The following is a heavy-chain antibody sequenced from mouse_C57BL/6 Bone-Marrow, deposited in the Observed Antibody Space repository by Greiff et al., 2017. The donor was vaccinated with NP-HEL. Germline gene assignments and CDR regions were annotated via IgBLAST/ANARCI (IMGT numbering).Heavy chain of an antibody. CDR2: IFPGSGST. CDR3: ARSLNWIYWYFDV. CDR1: GYTFTDYY. D-gene: IGHD4-1*01. J-gene: IGHJ1*03. Sequence: VQLQQSGPELVKPGASVKISCKASGYTFTDYYINWVKQRPGQGLEWIGWIFPGSGSTYYNEKFKGKATLTVDKSSSTAYMLLSSLTSEDSAVYFCARSLNWIYWYFDVWGTGTTVTVSS. V-gene: IGHV1-75*01.